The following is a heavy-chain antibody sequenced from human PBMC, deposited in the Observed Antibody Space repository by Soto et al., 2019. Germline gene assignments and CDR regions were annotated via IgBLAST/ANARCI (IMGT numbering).Heavy chain of an antibody. CDR3: ARDRAHGFDI. Sequence: SVKVSCKASGGTFSSYAISWVRQAPGQGLEWMGGIIPIFGTANYAQKLQGRVTMTRDTSTSTVYMELRSLRSEDTAVYFCARDRAHGFDIWGQGTMVTVSS. CDR2: IIPIFGTA. J-gene: IGHJ3*02. V-gene: IGHV1-69*05. CDR1: GGTFSSYA.